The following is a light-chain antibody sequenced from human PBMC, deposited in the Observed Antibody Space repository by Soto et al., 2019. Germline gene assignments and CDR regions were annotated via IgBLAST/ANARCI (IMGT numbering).Light chain of an antibody. Sequence: DIQMTQSPSTLSASVGDRVTITCRASQSISTWLAWYQQKPGKAPKLLIYDASSLESGVPSRFSGSVSETEFTLTISSLQPDDFATYYCQQYKSYSTFGQGTKVDIK. J-gene: IGKJ1*01. V-gene: IGKV1-5*01. CDR2: DAS. CDR3: QQYKSYST. CDR1: QSISTW.